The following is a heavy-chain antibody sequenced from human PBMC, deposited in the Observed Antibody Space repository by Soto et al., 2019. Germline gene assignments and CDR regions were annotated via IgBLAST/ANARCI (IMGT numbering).Heavy chain of an antibody. CDR1: GFTFSSYW. CDR2: IKQDGSEK. D-gene: IGHD5-12*01. J-gene: IGHJ4*02. Sequence: GGSLRLSCAASGFTFSSYWMSWVRQAPGKGLEWVANIKQDGSEKYYVDSVKGRFTISRDNAKSSLYLQMNSLRAEDTAVYYCARGPVSDSGYEYYFDYCGQGTLVTVSS. CDR3: ARGPVSDSGYEYYFDY. V-gene: IGHV3-7*01.